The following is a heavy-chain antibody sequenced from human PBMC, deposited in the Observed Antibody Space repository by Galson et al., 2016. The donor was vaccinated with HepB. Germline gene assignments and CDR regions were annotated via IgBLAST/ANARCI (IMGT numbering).Heavy chain of an antibody. V-gene: IGHV3-13*04. Sequence: SLRLSCAASGFTFSSYDMHWVRQATGKGLEWVSAIGTAGDTYYPGSVKGRFTISRENAKNSLYLQMNSLRAGDTAVYYCARGTGYTVTTMGRFDYWGQGTLVTVSS. CDR3: ARGTGYTVTTMGRFDY. J-gene: IGHJ4*02. D-gene: IGHD4-17*01. CDR1: GFTFSSYD. CDR2: IGTAGDT.